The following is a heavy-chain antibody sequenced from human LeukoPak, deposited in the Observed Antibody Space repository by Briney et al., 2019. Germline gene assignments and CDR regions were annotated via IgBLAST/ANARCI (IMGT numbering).Heavy chain of an antibody. CDR2: INHSGST. D-gene: IGHD3-10*01. Sequence: SETLSLTCTVSGGSISSYYWSWIRQPPGKGLEWIGEINHSGSTNYNPSLKSRVTISVDTSKDQFSLKLSSVTAADTAVYYCARIRGRLWFGELFQLPRPPQHFDYWGQGTLVTVSS. CDR3: ARIRGRLWFGELFQLPRPPQHFDY. CDR1: GGSISSYY. J-gene: IGHJ4*02. V-gene: IGHV4-34*01.